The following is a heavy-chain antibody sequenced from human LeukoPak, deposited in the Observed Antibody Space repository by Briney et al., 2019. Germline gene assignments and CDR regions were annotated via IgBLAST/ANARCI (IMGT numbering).Heavy chain of an antibody. J-gene: IGHJ4*02. CDR1: PYSFTSYW. CDR3: ARHQWGSALGGDY. D-gene: IGHD7-27*01. CDR2: IYPGDSGT. Sequence: RESLKISSNGSPYSFTSYWIGWVRQMPRKGREWMGTIYPGDSGTRYSPSFQGQVTISADKSISTDYLQWSSLKASDTAMYYCARHQWGSALGGDYWGQGTLVTVSS. V-gene: IGHV5-51*01.